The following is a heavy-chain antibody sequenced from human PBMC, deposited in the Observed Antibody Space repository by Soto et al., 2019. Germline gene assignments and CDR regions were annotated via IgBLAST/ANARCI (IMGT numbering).Heavy chain of an antibody. CDR3: AGILELRESPYYYYYGMDV. CDR2: IIPIFGTA. Sequence: SVKVSCKASGGTFSSYAISWVRQAPGQGLEWMGGIIPIFGTANYAQKFQGRVTITADESTSTAYMELSSLRSEDTAVYYCAGILELRESPYYYYYGMDVWGQGTTVTAP. V-gene: IGHV1-69*13. CDR1: GGTFSSYA. D-gene: IGHD1-7*01. J-gene: IGHJ6*02.